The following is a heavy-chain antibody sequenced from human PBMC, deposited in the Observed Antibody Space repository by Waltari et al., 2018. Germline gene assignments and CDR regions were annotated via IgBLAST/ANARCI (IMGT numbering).Heavy chain of an antibody. CDR1: GYNFIDYY. J-gene: IGHJ3*01. D-gene: IGHD7-27*01. CDR2: VNPNSGGT. CDR3: ARARAWGPKAFDV. Sequence: QVQLVQSEAEVRKPGASVKVSCQASGYNFIDYYVHWVRQAPGQGLEWRGWVNPNSGGTRYLRKLEGWVTFSTDTSVNTAYMEVTRLKTDDTDTYFCARARAWGPKAFDVWGQGTRLTVSS. V-gene: IGHV1-2*04.